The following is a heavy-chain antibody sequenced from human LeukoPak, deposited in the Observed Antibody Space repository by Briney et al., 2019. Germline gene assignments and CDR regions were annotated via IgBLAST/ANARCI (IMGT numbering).Heavy chain of an antibody. CDR2: ISGSSSTI. J-gene: IGHJ4*02. CDR3: ARVTNYYDSSGYYGQYFDY. V-gene: IGHV3-48*04. Sequence: GGSLRLSCAASGFTFSSYSMNWVRQAPGKGLEWVSYISGSSSTIYYADSVKGRFTISRDNAKNSLYLQMNSLRAEDMAVYYCARVTNYYDSSGYYGQYFDYWGQGTLVTVSS. D-gene: IGHD3-22*01. CDR1: GFTFSSYS.